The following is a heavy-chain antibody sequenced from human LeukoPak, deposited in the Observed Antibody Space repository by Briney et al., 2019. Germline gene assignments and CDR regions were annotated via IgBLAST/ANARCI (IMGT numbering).Heavy chain of an antibody. J-gene: IGHJ4*02. CDR3: ANGAAPLPGVYFDY. V-gene: IGHV3-30*02. CDR1: GFTFNTYG. CDR2: IRYDGSNK. D-gene: IGHD3-16*01. Sequence: GGSLRLSCAASGFTFNTYGMHWVRQAPATGLEWVAFIRYDGSNKYYADSVKGRFTISRDNSTNTLYLQMNSLRAEDTAVYYCANGAAPLPGVYFDYWGQGTLVTVSS.